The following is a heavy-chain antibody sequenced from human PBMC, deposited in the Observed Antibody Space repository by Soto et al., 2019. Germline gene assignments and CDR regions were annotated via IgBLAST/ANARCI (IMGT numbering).Heavy chain of an antibody. CDR3: AKDNSSSWTRSGGMDV. CDR2: ISWNSGSI. V-gene: IGHV3-9*01. J-gene: IGHJ6*02. Sequence: GGSLRLSCAASGFTFDDYAMHWVRQAPGKGLEWVSGISWNSGSIGYADSVKGRFTISRDNAKNSLYLQMNSLRAEDTALYYCAKDNSSSWTRSGGMDVWGQGTTVTVSS. D-gene: IGHD6-13*01. CDR1: GFTFDDYA.